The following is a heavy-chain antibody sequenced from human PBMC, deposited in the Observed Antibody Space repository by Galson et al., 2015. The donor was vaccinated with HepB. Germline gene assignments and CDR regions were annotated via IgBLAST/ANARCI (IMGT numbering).Heavy chain of an antibody. CDR1: GFTVRRNF. CDR2: IYSGGDT. D-gene: IGHD1-14*01. J-gene: IGHJ4*02. Sequence: SLRPSCAASGFTVRRNFMSWVRQAPGKGLEWVSVIYSGGDTSYGDSVKGRFTISRHISSNTLYLQMDSLKPEDTAVYYCVRSSNHIFDYWGQGTLVTVSS. CDR3: VRSSNHIFDY. V-gene: IGHV3-53*04.